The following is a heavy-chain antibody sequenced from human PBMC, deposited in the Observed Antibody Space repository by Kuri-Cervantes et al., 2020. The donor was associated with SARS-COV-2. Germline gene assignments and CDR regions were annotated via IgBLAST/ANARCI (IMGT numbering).Heavy chain of an antibody. Sequence: ASVKVSCKASGYTFTSYGISWVRQAPGQGLEWMGWISAYNGNTNYAQKLQGRVTMTTDTSTSTAYMELRSLRSDDTAVYYCARVPSPPRRTYGDSYFDYWGQGTLVTVSS. CDR3: ARVPSPPRRTYGDSYFDY. CDR1: GYTFTSYG. D-gene: IGHD4-17*01. CDR2: ISAYNGNT. J-gene: IGHJ4*02. V-gene: IGHV1-18*01.